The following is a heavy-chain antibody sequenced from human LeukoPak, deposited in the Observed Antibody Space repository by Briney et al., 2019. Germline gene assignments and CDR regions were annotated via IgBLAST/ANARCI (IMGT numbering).Heavy chain of an antibody. CDR1: GGTFSSYA. D-gene: IGHD5-18*01. V-gene: IGHV1-69*04. CDR2: IIPILGIA. J-gene: IGHJ5*02. CDR3: AREGYSHGSDSNWFDP. Sequence: RASVKVSCKASGGTFSSYAISWVRQAPGQGLEWMGRIIPILGIANYAQKFQGRVTITADKSTSTAYMELSSLRSEDTAVYYCAREGYSHGSDSNWFDPWGQGTLVTVSS.